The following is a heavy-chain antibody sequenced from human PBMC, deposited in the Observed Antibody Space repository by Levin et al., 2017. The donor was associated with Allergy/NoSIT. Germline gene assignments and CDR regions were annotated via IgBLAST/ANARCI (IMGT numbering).Heavy chain of an antibody. Sequence: SQTLSLTCPVSGGSISSYYWSWIRQPAGKGLEWIGRIYTSGSTNYNPSLKSRVTMSVDTSKNQFSLKLSSVTAADTAVYYCARDAVGVAVILETNWFDPWGQGTLVTVSS. D-gene: IGHD2-21*01. CDR1: GGSISSYY. V-gene: IGHV4-4*07. CDR3: ARDAVGVAVILETNWFDP. CDR2: IYTSGST. J-gene: IGHJ5*02.